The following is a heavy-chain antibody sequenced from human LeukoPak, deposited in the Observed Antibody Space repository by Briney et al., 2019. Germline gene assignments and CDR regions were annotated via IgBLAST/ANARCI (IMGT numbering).Heavy chain of an antibody. CDR1: DGSITSGTYF. J-gene: IGHJ6*03. Sequence: SETLSLTCTVSDGSITSGTYFWGWIRQPPGKGLEWLSSIFYSGATYYNPSLKSRVSIYIDTSKNQFSLKLSSVTAADTAVYYCARTLFGKTASNYYYYMDVWGKGTTVTVSS. D-gene: IGHD3-10*02. V-gene: IGHV4-39*07. CDR2: IFYSGAT. CDR3: ARTLFGKTASNYYYYMDV.